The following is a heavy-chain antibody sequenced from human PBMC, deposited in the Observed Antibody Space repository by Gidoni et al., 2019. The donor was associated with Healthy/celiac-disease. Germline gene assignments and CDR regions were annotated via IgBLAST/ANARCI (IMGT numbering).Heavy chain of an antibody. CDR1: GFTFSSYE. CDR3: ARDWGSFDY. V-gene: IGHV3-48*03. Sequence: EVQLVESGGGLVQPGGALRLSCAASGFTFSSYEMNWVRQAPGKGLEWVSYISTSGSTIYYADSVKGRFTISRDNAKNSLYLQMNSLRAEDTAVYYCARDWGSFDYWGQGTLVTVSS. J-gene: IGHJ4*02. D-gene: IGHD3-16*01. CDR2: ISTSGSTI.